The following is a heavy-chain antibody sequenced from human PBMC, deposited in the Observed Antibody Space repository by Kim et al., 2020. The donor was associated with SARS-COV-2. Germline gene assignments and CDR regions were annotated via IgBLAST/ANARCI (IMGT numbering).Heavy chain of an antibody. CDR3: ASRAIVGASGHYYYGMDV. CDR2: ISSSGSTI. Sequence: GGSLRLSCAASGFTFSDYYMSWIRQAPGKGLEWVSYISSSGSTIYYADSVKGRFTISRDNAKNSLYLQMNSLRAEDTAVYYCASRAIVGASGHYYYGMDVWGQGTTVTVSS. J-gene: IGHJ6*02. V-gene: IGHV3-11*04. CDR1: GFTFSDYY. D-gene: IGHD1-26*01.